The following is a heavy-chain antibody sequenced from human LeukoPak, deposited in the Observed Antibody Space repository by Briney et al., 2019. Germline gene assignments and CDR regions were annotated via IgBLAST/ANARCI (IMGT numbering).Heavy chain of an antibody. CDR1: GFTFSSSN. Sequence: GGSLRLSCAPSGFTFSSSNMHWVRQAPGKGLEWVAVIWSDGINKYYVDSVKGRFTISRDNSKNTLYLQMNSLRADDTAVYYCARSTYSSSSYYFDYWGQGSLVTVSS. CDR3: ARSTYSSSSYYFDY. D-gene: IGHD6-13*01. CDR2: IWSDGINK. J-gene: IGHJ4*02. V-gene: IGHV3-33*08.